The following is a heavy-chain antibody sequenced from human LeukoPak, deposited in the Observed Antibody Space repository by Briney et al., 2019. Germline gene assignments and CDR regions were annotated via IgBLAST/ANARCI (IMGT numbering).Heavy chain of an antibody. CDR3: VRSYCDGDCQGRAYYFDH. Sequence: ASVKVSCKSSGYTFTNHYMHWVRQAPGQGLEWMGIINPSGAGTNYAQKFQGRVTLTRDTSTNTLYMELSSLRSEDTAVYFCVRSYCDGDCQGRAYYFDHWGQGTLVTVSS. CDR1: GYTFTNHY. V-gene: IGHV1-46*01. D-gene: IGHD2-21*02. J-gene: IGHJ4*02. CDR2: INPSGAGT.